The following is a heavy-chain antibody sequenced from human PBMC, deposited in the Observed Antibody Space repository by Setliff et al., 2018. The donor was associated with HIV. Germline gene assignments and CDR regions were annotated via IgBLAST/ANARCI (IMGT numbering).Heavy chain of an antibody. V-gene: IGHV3-72*01. CDR3: VRAAAGLDI. CDR1: GFTLSDYY. CDR2: TTNKANGYIT. J-gene: IGHJ4*02. Sequence: GGSLRLSCEASGFTLSDYYIDWVRQAPGKGLEWVGRTTNKANGYITEYGASVQGRFTISRDNSKDSLSLQMNNLKAEDTAVYYCVRAAAGLDIWSQGIRVTVSS.